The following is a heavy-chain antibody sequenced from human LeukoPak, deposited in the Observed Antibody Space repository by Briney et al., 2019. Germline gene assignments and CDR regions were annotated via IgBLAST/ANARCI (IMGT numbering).Heavy chain of an antibody. V-gene: IGHV1-69*06. CDR3: ASYIVATIGLGDMEGAFDI. J-gene: IGHJ3*02. CDR1: GGTFSSYA. D-gene: IGHD5-12*01. CDR2: IIPIFGTA. Sequence: SVTVSCKASGGTFSSYAISWVRQAPGQGLEWMGGIIPIFGTANYAQKFQGRVTITADKSTSTAYMELSSLRSEDTAVYYCASYIVATIGLGDMEGAFDIWGQGTMVTVSS.